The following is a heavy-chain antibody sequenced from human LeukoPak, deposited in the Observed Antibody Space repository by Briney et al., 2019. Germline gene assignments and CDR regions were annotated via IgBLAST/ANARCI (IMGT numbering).Heavy chain of an antibody. CDR3: AITPSAGELSY. D-gene: IGHD1-26*01. CDR2: IWYDGSNK. CDR1: GFTFSSYG. V-gene: IGHV3-33*03. Sequence: GGSLRLSCAASGFTFSSYGMHWVRQAPGKGLEWVAVIWYDGSNKYYADSVKGRFTISRDNSKNTVYLQMNSLRAEDTAVYYCAITPSAGELSYWGQGTLVTVSS. J-gene: IGHJ4*02.